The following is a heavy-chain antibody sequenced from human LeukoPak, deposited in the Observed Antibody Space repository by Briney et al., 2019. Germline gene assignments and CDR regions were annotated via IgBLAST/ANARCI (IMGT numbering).Heavy chain of an antibody. J-gene: IGHJ4*02. CDR1: EFTFSSYE. CDR3: ARDSGSYRGFDY. Sequence: PGGSLRLSCAASEFTFSSYEMNWVRQAPGKGLEWIPFISSRGSSIYHADSVKGRFTISRDNAKNSLYLQMNSLRAEDTAVYYCARDSGSYRGFDYWGQGTLVTVSS. V-gene: IGHV3-48*03. D-gene: IGHD1-26*01. CDR2: ISSRGSSI.